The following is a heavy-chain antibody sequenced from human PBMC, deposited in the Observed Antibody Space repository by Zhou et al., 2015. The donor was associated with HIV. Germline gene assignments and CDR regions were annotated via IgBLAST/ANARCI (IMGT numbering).Heavy chain of an antibody. CDR1: GFTFSSYA. Sequence: QVQLVESGGGAVQPGRSLRLSCAASGFTFSSYAMHWVRQAPGKGLEWVAVISYDGTNKYYADSVKGRFTISRDKSKNTLYLQMTSLRDEDTAVYYCARVGCSFTACYYDYYYMDVWGKGTTVSVSS. D-gene: IGHD3-10*01. J-gene: IGHJ6*03. CDR2: ISYDGTNK. V-gene: IGHV3-30*04. CDR3: ARVGCSFTACYYDYYYMDV.